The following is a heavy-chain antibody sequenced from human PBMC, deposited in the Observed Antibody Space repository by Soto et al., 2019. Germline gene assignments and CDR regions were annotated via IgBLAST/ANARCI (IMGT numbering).Heavy chain of an antibody. Sequence: EVQLLESGGGLVQPGGSLRLSCAASGFTFSSYAMSWVRQAPGKGLEWVSAISGSGGSTYYADSVKGRFTISRDNSKNTLYLQMNSRRAEDTAVYYCAKYSGYDYSYYYYYYVDVWGKGATVTFSS. CDR1: GFTFSSYA. D-gene: IGHD5-12*01. V-gene: IGHV3-23*01. CDR3: AKYSGYDYSYYYYYYVDV. CDR2: ISGSGGST. J-gene: IGHJ6*03.